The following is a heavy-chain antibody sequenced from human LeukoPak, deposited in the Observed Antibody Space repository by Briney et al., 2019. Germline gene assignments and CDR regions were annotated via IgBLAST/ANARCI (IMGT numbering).Heavy chain of an antibody. Sequence: GASVKVSCKASGGTFSSYAVSWVRQAPGQGLEWMGGIIPIFGTANYAQKFQGRVTITADESTSTAYMELSSLRSEDTAVYYCARAHADSSPFDYWGQGTLVTVSS. D-gene: IGHD2-2*01. CDR2: IIPIFGTA. CDR1: GGTFSSYA. V-gene: IGHV1-69*13. J-gene: IGHJ4*02. CDR3: ARAHADSSPFDY.